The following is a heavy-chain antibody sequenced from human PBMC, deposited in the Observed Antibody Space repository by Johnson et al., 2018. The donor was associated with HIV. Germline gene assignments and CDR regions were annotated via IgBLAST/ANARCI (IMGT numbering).Heavy chain of an antibody. Sequence: MQLVESGGGVVQPGRSLRLSCAASGFTFSSYGMNWVRQAPGKGLEWVAVISYDGSDKYYADSVKGRFTISRDNSKNTLYLQMNSLRAEDTAVYYCAKERGRGGDAFDIWGQGTMVTVSS. V-gene: IGHV3-30*18. CDR3: AKERGRGGDAFDI. D-gene: IGHD3-10*01. CDR1: GFTFSSYG. CDR2: ISYDGSDK. J-gene: IGHJ3*02.